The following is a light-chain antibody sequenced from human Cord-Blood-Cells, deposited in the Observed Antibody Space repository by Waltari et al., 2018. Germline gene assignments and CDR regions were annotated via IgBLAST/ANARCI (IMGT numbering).Light chain of an antibody. J-gene: IGLJ2*01. CDR1: RSAVGGYNY. CDR3: SSYTSSSTLV. V-gene: IGLV2-14*01. CDR2: DVS. Sequence: QSALTQPASVSGSPGQSITIPCTGTRSAVGGYNYVSWYQQPPGKAPKLMIYDVSNRPSGVSNRFSGSKSGNTASLTISGLQAEDEADYYCSSYTSSSTLVFGGGTKLTVL.